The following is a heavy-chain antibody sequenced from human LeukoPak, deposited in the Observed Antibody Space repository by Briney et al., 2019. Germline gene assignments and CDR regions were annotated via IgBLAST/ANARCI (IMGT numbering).Heavy chain of an antibody. D-gene: IGHD3-10*01. CDR2: IYWDDDK. V-gene: IGHV2-5*02. Sequence: ESGPTLVKPTQTLTLTCTFSGFSLSTSGVGVGWIRQPPGKALEWLAFIYWDDDKSYSPSLKSRLTTTKDTSKNQVVLTMTNMDPVDTATYYCAHISWVGHYFDYWGHGTLVAVSS. J-gene: IGHJ4*01. CDR1: GFSLSTSGVG. CDR3: AHISWVGHYFDY.